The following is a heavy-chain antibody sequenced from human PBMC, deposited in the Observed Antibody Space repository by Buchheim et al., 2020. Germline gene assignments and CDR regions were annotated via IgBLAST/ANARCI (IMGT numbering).Heavy chain of an antibody. D-gene: IGHD6-13*01. V-gene: IGHV1-2*04. Sequence: QVQLVQSGAEVKKPGASVKVSCKASGYTFTGYYMHWVRQAPGQGLEWMGWINPNSGGTNYAQKFQGWVTMTRDTSISTAYMGLSRLRSDDTAVYYCARDRIAAAGFNYYYYYGMDVWGQGTT. CDR1: GYTFTGYY. CDR2: INPNSGGT. J-gene: IGHJ6*02. CDR3: ARDRIAAAGFNYYYYYGMDV.